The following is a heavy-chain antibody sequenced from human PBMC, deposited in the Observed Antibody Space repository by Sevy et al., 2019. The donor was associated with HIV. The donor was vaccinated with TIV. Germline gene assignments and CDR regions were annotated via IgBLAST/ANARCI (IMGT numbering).Heavy chain of an antibody. Sequence: GGSLRLSCAASGFTFSTYWMSWFRQAPGKGLEWVADINEDGTEKFYVDSVKGRFTMSRDNAKNSLYLQMNSLRAEDAAVYYCARDNATVSRRGLRYYYYGTDVWGQGTTVTVSS. J-gene: IGHJ6*02. CDR1: GFTFSTYW. D-gene: IGHD2-2*01. CDR3: ARDNATVSRRGLRYYYYGTDV. CDR2: INEDGTEK. V-gene: IGHV3-7*01.